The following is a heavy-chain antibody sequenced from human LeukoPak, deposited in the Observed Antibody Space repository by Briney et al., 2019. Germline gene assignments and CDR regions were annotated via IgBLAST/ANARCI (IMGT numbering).Heavy chain of an antibody. D-gene: IGHD6-13*01. Sequence: GGSLRLSCAASGFTFDDYTMHWVRQAPGKGLEWVSLISWDGGSTYYADSVKGRFTISRDNSKNSLYLQMNSLRTEDTALYYCAKDGMSIAAAGPRFYYYMDVWGKGTTVTVSS. J-gene: IGHJ6*03. CDR1: GFTFDDYT. CDR2: ISWDGGST. V-gene: IGHV3-43*01. CDR3: AKDGMSIAAAGPRFYYYMDV.